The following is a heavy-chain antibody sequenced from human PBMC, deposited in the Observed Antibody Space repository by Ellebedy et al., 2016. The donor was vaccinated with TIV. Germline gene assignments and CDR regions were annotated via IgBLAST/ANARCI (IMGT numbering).Heavy chain of an antibody. CDR3: ARTKGDYDILTGYLYNWFDP. J-gene: IGHJ5*02. V-gene: IGHV4-34*01. CDR2: INHSGST. D-gene: IGHD3-9*01. Sequence: SETLSLXXAVYGGSFSGYYWSWIRQPPGKGLEWIGEINHSGSTNYNPSLKSRVTISVDTSKNQFSLKLSSVTAADTAVYYCARTKGDYDILTGYLYNWFDPWGQGTLVTVSS. CDR1: GGSFSGYY.